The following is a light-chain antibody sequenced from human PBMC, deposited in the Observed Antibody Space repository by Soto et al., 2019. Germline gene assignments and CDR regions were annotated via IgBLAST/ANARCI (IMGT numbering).Light chain of an antibody. V-gene: IGKV1-5*03. J-gene: IGKJ1*01. CDR3: QHYNSYSEA. CDR1: QDINNY. Sequence: DIQMTQTPSSLSASVGDRVTITCQASQDINNYLNWYQQKPGTAPKLLIYKASTLKSGVPSRFSGSGSGTEFTLTISSLQPDDFATYYCQHYNSYSEAFGQGTKVDI. CDR2: KAS.